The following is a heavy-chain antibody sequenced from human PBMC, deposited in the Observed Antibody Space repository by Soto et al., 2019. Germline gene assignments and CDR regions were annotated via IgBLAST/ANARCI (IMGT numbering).Heavy chain of an antibody. CDR3: ARELRAAAGYYYYYMDV. D-gene: IGHD6-13*01. CDR1: GGTFSSYT. CDR2: IIPILGIA. V-gene: IGHV1-69*08. Sequence: QVQLVQSAAEVKKPESSVTVSCKAFGGTFSSYTISWVRQAPGQGLEWMGRIIPILGIANYAQKFQGRVTITADKSTSTAYMELSSLRSEDTAVYYCARELRAAAGYYYYYMDVWGKGTTVTVSS. J-gene: IGHJ6*03.